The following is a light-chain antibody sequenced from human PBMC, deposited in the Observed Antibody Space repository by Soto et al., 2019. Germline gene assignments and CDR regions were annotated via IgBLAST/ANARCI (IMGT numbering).Light chain of an antibody. Sequence: QSVLTQPASVSGSPEQSITISCTGTSSDVGSYNLVSWYQQHPGKVPKLMIYEVSKRPSGVSNRFSGSKFGNTASLTISGLQAEDEADYYCCSYAGSGIVISGGGTKLTVL. J-gene: IGLJ2*01. CDR3: CSYAGSGIVI. CDR2: EVS. V-gene: IGLV2-23*02. CDR1: SSDVGSYNL.